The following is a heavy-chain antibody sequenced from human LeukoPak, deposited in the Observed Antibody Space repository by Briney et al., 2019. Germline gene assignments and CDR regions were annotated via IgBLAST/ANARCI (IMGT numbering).Heavy chain of an antibody. Sequence: GESLKISCKASGYTFNNYWIGWVRQMPGKGLEWMAMIYPDDSDTKYSPSFQGQVTISVDESINTAYLQWSSLKASDTAIYYCARHEVGGDSSSGYEFYYYMDVWGKRTAVTVSS. CDR2: IYPDDSDT. CDR1: GYTFNNYW. J-gene: IGHJ6*03. V-gene: IGHV5-51*01. CDR3: ARHEVGGDSSSGYEFYYYMDV. D-gene: IGHD3-3*01.